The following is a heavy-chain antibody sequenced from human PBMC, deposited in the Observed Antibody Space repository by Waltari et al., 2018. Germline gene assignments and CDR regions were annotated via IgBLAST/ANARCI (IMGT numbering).Heavy chain of an antibody. Sequence: QVQLQESGPGLVKPSETLSLTCTVSGGSISSYYWTWIRQPPGGGLEWIGYIYTSGNTNYNPSLKRRVTMSVDMSKNQFSLKVNSVTAADTAVYYCARVMLRGNFDYWGQGTLVTVSS. CDR3: ARVMLRGNFDY. CDR1: GGSISSYY. J-gene: IGHJ4*02. CDR2: IYTSGNT. D-gene: IGHD1-26*01. V-gene: IGHV4-4*09.